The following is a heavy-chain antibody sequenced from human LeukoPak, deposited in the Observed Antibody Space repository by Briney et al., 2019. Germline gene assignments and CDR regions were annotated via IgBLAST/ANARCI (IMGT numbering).Heavy chain of an antibody. J-gene: IGHJ3*02. V-gene: IGHV4-59*01. Sequence: SETLSLTCTVSGGSISSYYWSWIRQPPGKGLEWIGYIYYSGSTNYNPSLKSRVTISVDTSKNQFSLKLSSVAAADTAVYYCARDWLPTRDYYGSGTFPAFDIWGQGTMVTVSS. D-gene: IGHD3-10*01. CDR3: ARDWLPTRDYYGSGTFPAFDI. CDR1: GGSISSYY. CDR2: IYYSGST.